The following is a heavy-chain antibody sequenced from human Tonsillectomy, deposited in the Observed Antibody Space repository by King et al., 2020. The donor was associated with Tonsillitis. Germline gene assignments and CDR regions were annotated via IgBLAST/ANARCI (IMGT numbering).Heavy chain of an antibody. CDR2: IGTAGDP. D-gene: IGHD2/OR15-2a*01. J-gene: IGHJ6*02. Sequence: VQLVESGGGLVQPGGSLRLSCAASGFTFSSYDMHWVRQATGKGLEWVSAIGTAGDPYYPGSVKGRFTISRENAKNYLYLQMNSLRAGDTAVYYCARGARGCKTYYYYGMDVWGQGTTVTVSS. V-gene: IGHV3-13*05. CDR1: GFTFSSYD. CDR3: ARGARGCKTYYYYGMDV.